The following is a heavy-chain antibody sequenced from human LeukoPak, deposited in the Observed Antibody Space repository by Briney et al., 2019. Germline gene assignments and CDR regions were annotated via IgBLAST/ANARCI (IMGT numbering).Heavy chain of an antibody. D-gene: IGHD3-10*01. CDR1: GFTFSSYA. J-gene: IGHJ4*02. CDR3: AKDQGLLWFGELLSLDY. CDR2: ISGSGGST. V-gene: IGHV3-23*01. Sequence: GGSLRLSCAASGFTFSSYAMSWDRQAPGKGLEWVSAISGSGGSTYYADSVKGRFTISRDNSKNTLYLQMNSLRAEDTAVYYCAKDQGLLWFGELLSLDYWGQGTLVTVSS.